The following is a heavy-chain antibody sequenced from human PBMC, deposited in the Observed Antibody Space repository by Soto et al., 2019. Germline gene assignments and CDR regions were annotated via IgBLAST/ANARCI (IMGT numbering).Heavy chain of an antibody. Sequence: SVKVSCKASGGTFSSYAISWVRQAPGQGLEWMGGIIPIFGTANYAQKFQGRVTITADESTSTAYMELSSLRSEDTAVYYCARDRTTQWATIYYYYYGMDVWGQGTTVTVSS. V-gene: IGHV1-69*13. J-gene: IGHJ6*02. CDR3: ARDRTTQWATIYYYYYGMDV. D-gene: IGHD5-12*01. CDR2: IIPIFGTA. CDR1: GGTFSSYA.